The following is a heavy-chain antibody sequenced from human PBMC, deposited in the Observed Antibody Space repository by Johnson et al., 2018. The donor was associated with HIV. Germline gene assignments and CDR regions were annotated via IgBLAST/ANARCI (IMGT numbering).Heavy chain of an antibody. CDR1: GFIFDDHG. D-gene: IGHD2-2*01. CDR2: INWNGGSI. Sequence: VQLVESGGGVVRPGGSLRLSCASSGFIFDDHGMTWVRQAPGKGLEWVSGINWNGGSIGYADSVKGRFTISRDNAKNSLYLQMNSLRGEDTALYYCARDQLRRSHAFYIWGQGTMVTVSS. CDR3: ARDQLRRSHAFYI. V-gene: IGHV3-20*04. J-gene: IGHJ3*02.